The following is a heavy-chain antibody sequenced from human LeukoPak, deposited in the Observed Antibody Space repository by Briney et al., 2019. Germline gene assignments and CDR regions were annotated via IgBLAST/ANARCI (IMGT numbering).Heavy chain of an antibody. V-gene: IGHV3-21*01. CDR2: IGSSSRSI. Sequence: GGSLRLSCAASGFTFTSYSMNWVRQAPGKGLEWVSSIGSSSRSIYYADSVKGRFTISRDNAKNSLYLQMNSQRAEDTAVYYCAREAGEAFDYWGQGTLVTVSS. CDR1: GFTFTSYS. CDR3: AREAGEAFDY. D-gene: IGHD7-27*01. J-gene: IGHJ4*02.